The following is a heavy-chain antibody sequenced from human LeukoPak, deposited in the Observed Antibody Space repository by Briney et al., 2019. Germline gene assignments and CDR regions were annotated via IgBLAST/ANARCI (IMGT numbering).Heavy chain of an antibody. CDR2: IRYEGSSK. J-gene: IGHJ5*02. V-gene: IGHV3-30*02. CDR1: GFSFSSYG. Sequence: PGGSLRLSCAASGFSFSSYGMHWVRQAPDKGLEWVAFIRYEGSSKYYADSVKGRFTISRDNSKNTLYLQMDSLRLEDTAAYYCAKDLLRDRWFGESWGQGTLVTVSS. CDR3: AKDLLRDRWFGES. D-gene: IGHD3-10*01.